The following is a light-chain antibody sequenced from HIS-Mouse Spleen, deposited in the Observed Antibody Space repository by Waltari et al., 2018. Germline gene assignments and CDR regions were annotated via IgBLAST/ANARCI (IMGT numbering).Light chain of an antibody. V-gene: IGLV3-10*01. J-gene: IGLJ3*02. CDR3: YSTDSSGNWV. Sequence: SYELTQPPSVSVSPGQTARITCSGDALPKKYAYWDQQKSGQAPVLVIYEDSKRPSGIPERFSGSSSGTMATLTISGAQVEDEADYYCYSTDSSGNWVFGGGTKLTVL. CDR2: EDS. CDR1: ALPKKY.